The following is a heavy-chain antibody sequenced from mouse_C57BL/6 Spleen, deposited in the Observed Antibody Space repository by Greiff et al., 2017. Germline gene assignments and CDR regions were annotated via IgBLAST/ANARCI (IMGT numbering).Heavy chain of an antibody. V-gene: IGHV5-17*01. CDR2: ISSGSSTI. CDR1: GFTFSDYG. CDR3: AREGDYYGSSPYFDY. D-gene: IGHD1-1*01. Sequence: EVKVVESGGGLVKPGGSLKLSCAASGFTFSDYGMHWVRQAPEKGLEWVAYISSGSSTIYYADTVKGRFTISRDNAKNTLCLQMTSLRSEDTAMYYCAREGDYYGSSPYFDYWGQGTTRTVSS. J-gene: IGHJ2*01.